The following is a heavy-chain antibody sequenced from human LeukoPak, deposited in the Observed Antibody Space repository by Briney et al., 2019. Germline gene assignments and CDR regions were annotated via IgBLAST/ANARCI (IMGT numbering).Heavy chain of an antibody. CDR1: GFTFSNYA. Sequence: GGSLRLSCAASGFTFSNYAMSWVRQAPGKGLEWVSAITASGGSTFYADSVKGRFTISRDNSKNTLFLQMNSLRAEDTAVYYCAKVFGCSGGSCYATRGFDCWGQGTLVTVSS. V-gene: IGHV3-23*01. J-gene: IGHJ4*02. CDR2: ITASGGST. CDR3: AKVFGCSGGSCYATRGFDC. D-gene: IGHD2-15*01.